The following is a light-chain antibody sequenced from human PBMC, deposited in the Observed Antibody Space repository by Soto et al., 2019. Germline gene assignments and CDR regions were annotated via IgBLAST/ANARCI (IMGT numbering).Light chain of an antibody. J-gene: IGKJ5*01. CDR1: QGIASY. Sequence: DIQLTQSPSFLSASVGDRVTITCRASQGIASYLAWYQQKPGKAPKLLLYAASTLQSGVPSRFSGSGSGAEFTLTISSLQPEDFAVYYCQQYNNWPPITFGQGTRLE. CDR2: AAS. V-gene: IGKV1-9*01. CDR3: QQYNNWPPIT.